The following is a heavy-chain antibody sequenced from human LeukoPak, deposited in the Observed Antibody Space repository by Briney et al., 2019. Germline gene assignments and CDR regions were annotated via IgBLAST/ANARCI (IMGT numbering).Heavy chain of an antibody. CDR3: ARHARLSFTHYDLADCFDY. CDR2: IYYSGST. Sequence: PSETLSLTCTVSGGSISSSSYYWGWIRQPPGKGLEWIGSIYYSGSTYYNPSLKSRVTISVDTSKNQFSLKLSPVTAADTAVYYCARHARLSFTHYDLADCFDYWGQGTLVTVSS. V-gene: IGHV4-39*01. D-gene: IGHD3-16*02. CDR1: GGSISSSSYY. J-gene: IGHJ4*02.